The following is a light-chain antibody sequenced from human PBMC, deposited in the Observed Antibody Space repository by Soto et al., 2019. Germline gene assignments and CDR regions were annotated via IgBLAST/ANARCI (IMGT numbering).Light chain of an antibody. J-gene: IGKJ5*01. V-gene: IGKV3-15*01. CDR1: PGVTTY. CDR2: DVS. Sequence: VMTQSPATLSASSGERATLSCRAGPGVTTYFAWYQQKSGQSPRLLIYDVSIRATGVPARFSGTGSETDFTLTISGLQSEDSAIYFCQQYNNWPFSFGQGTRLEIK. CDR3: QQYNNWPFS.